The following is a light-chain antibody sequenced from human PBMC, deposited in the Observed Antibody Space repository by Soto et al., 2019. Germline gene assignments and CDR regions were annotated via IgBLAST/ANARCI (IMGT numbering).Light chain of an antibody. V-gene: IGLV2-8*01. CDR1: SSDVGTYDY. CDR2: GVT. Sequence: QSALTQPPSASGSPGQSVTFSCTGTSSDVGTYDYVSWYQQYPGKAPKLLIYGVTRRPSGVPDRFSGSKSGNTAALTVSGLQAEDEAYYYRSSYAGRSMYVFGTGTKVTVL. CDR3: SSYAGRSMYV. J-gene: IGLJ1*01.